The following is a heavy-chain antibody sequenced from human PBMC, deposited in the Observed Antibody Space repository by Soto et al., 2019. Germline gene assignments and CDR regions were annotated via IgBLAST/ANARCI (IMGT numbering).Heavy chain of an antibody. CDR1: GGSFSGYY. V-gene: IGHV4-34*01. D-gene: IGHD2-2*01. Sequence: SETLSLTCAVYGGSFSGYYWSWIRQPPGKGLEWIGEINHSGSTNYNPSLKSRVTISVDTSKNQFSLKLSSVTAADTAVYYCARKGIVVVPAASYYYMDVWGKGTTVTVSS. J-gene: IGHJ6*03. CDR2: INHSGST. CDR3: ARKGIVVVPAASYYYMDV.